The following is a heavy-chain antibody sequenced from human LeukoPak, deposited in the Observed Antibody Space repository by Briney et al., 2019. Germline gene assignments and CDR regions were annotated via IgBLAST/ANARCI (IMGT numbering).Heavy chain of an antibody. CDR1: GFIFSSYG. V-gene: IGHV3-21*01. Sequence: GGSLRLSCTGSGFIFSSYGLFWVRQAPGKGLEWVSAISSGGAYTYYADSVKGRFTISRDNALNSVSLQMHGLRAEDTAIYYCARDPEVPDYYSYMDVWGKGTTVTVSS. CDR2: ISSGGAYT. CDR3: ARDPEVPDYYSYMDV. J-gene: IGHJ6*03.